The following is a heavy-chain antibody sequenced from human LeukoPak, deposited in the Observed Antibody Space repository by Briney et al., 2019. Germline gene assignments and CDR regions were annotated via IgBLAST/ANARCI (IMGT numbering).Heavy chain of an antibody. V-gene: IGHV3-53*01. CDR1: GFTVSSNY. J-gene: IGHJ4*02. CDR2: IYSGGST. CDR3: ASHCSSTSCYSAPYSFDC. D-gene: IGHD2-2*01. Sequence: GGSLRLSCAASGFTVSSNYMSWVRQAPGKGLEWVSVIYSGGSTYYADSVKGRFTISRDNSKNTLYLQMNSLRAEDTAVYYCASHCSSTSCYSAPYSFDCWGQGTLVTVSS.